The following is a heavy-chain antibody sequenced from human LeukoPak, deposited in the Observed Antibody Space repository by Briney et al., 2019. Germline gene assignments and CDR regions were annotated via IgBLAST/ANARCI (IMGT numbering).Heavy chain of an antibody. CDR2: INHSGST. J-gene: IGHJ4*02. V-gene: IGHV4-34*01. CDR3: ARGTPWGKRNDY. D-gene: IGHD3-16*01. Sequence: SETLSLTCAVYGGSFSGYYWSWIRQPPGKGLEWIGEINHSGSTNYNPSLKSRVTMSVDTSKNQFSLKLSSVTAADTAVYYCARGTPWGKRNDYWGQGTLVTVSS. CDR1: GGSFSGYY.